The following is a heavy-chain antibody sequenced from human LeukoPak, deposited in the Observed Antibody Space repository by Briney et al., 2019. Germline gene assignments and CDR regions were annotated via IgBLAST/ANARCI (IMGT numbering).Heavy chain of an antibody. V-gene: IGHV1-46*01. Sequence: ASVQDSCKASGYTFTSYYMHCVRQPPGQGLEWMGIINSSGGSTSYAQKFQGRVTMTRDMSTSTVYMELSSLRSEDTAVYYCARAVLGPWNSGWQSGLDYWGQGTLVTVSS. CDR2: INSSGGST. J-gene: IGHJ4*02. D-gene: IGHD5-12*01. CDR1: GYTFTSYY. CDR3: ARAVLGPWNSGWQSGLDY.